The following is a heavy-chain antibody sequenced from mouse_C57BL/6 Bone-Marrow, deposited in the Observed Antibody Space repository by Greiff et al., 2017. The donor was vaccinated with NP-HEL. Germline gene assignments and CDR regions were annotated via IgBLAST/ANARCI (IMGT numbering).Heavy chain of an antibody. D-gene: IGHD1-1*01. J-gene: IGHJ3*01. Sequence: VKLVESGAELVRPGASVKLSCKASGYTFTDYYINWVKQRPGQGLEWIARIYPGSGNTYYNEKFKGKATLTAEKSSSTAYMQLSSLTSEDSAVYFCARERIYYGSSYWFAYWGQGTLVTVSA. CDR1: GYTFTDYY. V-gene: IGHV1-76*01. CDR3: ARERIYYGSSYWFAY. CDR2: IYPGSGNT.